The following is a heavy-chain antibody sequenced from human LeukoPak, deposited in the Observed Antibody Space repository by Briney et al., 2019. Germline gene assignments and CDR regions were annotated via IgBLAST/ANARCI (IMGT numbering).Heavy chain of an antibody. CDR2: IYYSGST. V-gene: IGHV4-31*03. CDR3: ARESIAVAGTIDY. Sequence: PSETLSLTCTVSGGSISSGGYYWSWIRQHPGKGLEWIGYIYYSGSTYYNPSLKSRVTISVDTSKNQFSLKLSSVTAADTAVYYCARESIAVAGTIDYWGQGTLVTVSS. J-gene: IGHJ4*02. D-gene: IGHD6-19*01. CDR1: GGSISSGGYY.